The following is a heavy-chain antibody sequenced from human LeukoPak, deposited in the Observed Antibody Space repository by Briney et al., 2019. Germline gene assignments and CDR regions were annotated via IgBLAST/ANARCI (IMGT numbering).Heavy chain of an antibody. Sequence: GGSLRPSCAASGFTFSSYAMSWVRQAPGKGLEWVSGISDSGGSGGSTYYADSVKGRFTISRDNSKNTLYLQMNSLRAEDTAVYYCAKDPYYYDSSGYPGRDYWGQGTLVTVSS. CDR2: ISDSGGSGGST. CDR3: AKDPYYYDSSGYPGRDY. D-gene: IGHD3-22*01. J-gene: IGHJ4*02. V-gene: IGHV3-23*01. CDR1: GFTFSSYA.